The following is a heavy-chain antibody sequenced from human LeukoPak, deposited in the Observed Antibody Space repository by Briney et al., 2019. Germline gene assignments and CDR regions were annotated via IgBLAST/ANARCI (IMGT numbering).Heavy chain of an antibody. J-gene: IGHJ6*02. CDR1: GYTFTGYY. CDR3: ARWMRSPCYYGMDV. V-gene: IGHV1-2*06. Sequence: ASVKVSCKASGYTFTGYYMHWVRQAPGQGLEWMGRINPNSGGTNYAQKFQGRVTMTRDTSISTAYMELSRLRSDDTAVYYCARWMRSPCYYGMDVWGQGTTVTVSS. D-gene: IGHD5-12*01. CDR2: INPNSGGT.